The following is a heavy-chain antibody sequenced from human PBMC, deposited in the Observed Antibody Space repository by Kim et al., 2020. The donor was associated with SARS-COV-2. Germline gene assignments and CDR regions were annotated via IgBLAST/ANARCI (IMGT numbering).Heavy chain of an antibody. D-gene: IGHD3-10*01. CDR3: ARGSMVRDPKYYYYGMDV. J-gene: IGHJ6*02. CDR1: GGTFSSYA. V-gene: IGHV1-69*13. CDR2: IIPIFGTA. Sequence: SVKVSCKASGGTFSSYAISWVRQAPGQGREWMGGIIPIFGTANYAQKYQGRVTITADESTSTAYMELSSLRSEDTAVYYCARGSMVRDPKYYYYGMDVWGQGTTVTVSS.